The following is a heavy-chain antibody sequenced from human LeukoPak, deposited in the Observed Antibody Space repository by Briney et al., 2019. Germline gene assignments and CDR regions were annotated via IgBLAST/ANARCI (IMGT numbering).Heavy chain of an antibody. CDR3: ATETLYYDSSGYYFDY. V-gene: IGHV1-2*02. CDR2: INPNSGGT. CDR1: GYTFTGYY. D-gene: IGHD3-22*01. Sequence: ASVKVSCKASGYTFTGYYMYWVRQAPGQGLEWMGWINPNSGGTNYAQNFQGRVTMTRDTSISTAYMELSRLRSDDTAVYYCATETLYYDSSGYYFDYWGQGTLVTVSS. J-gene: IGHJ4*02.